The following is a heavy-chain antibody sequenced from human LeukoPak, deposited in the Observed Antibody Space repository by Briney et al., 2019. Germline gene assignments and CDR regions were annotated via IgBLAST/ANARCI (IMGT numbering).Heavy chain of an antibody. D-gene: IGHD3-10*01. CDR2: ISSSGSTI. V-gene: IGHV3-48*03. CDR3: ARDLNRDYYYMDV. J-gene: IGHJ6*03. Sequence: GGSLRVSCAASGFTFSSYEMNRVRQAPGKGLEWVSYISSSGSTIYYADSVKGRFTISRDNAKNSLYLQMNSLRAEDTAVYYCARDLNRDYYYMDVWGKGTTVTVSS. CDR1: GFTFSSYE.